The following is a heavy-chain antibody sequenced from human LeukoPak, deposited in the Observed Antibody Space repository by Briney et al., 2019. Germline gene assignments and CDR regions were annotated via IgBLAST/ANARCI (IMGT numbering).Heavy chain of an antibody. CDR2: MNPNSGNT. J-gene: IGHJ3*02. V-gene: IGHV1-8*01. CDR3: ARGMITFGGVIVRRNPSDI. D-gene: IGHD3-16*02. Sequence: ASVKVSCKASGYTFTSYDINWVRQATGQGLEWMGWMNPNSGNTGYAQKFQGRVTMTRNTSISTAYMELSSLRSEDTAVYYCARGMITFGGVIVRRNPSDIWGQGTMVTVSS. CDR1: GYTFTSYD.